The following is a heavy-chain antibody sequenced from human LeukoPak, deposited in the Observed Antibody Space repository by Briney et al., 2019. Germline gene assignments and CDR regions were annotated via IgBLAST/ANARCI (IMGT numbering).Heavy chain of an antibody. Sequence: SEILSLTCTVSGGSISSYYWTWIRQPAGKGLEWIGRIYTSGSTNYNPSLKSRVTLSVDTSKNQFSLKLTSVTAADTAVYYCARKGISAVAGAFDIWGQGTMVTVSS. CDR3: ARKGISAVAGAFDI. CDR1: GGSISSYY. J-gene: IGHJ3*02. D-gene: IGHD6-19*01. V-gene: IGHV4-4*07. CDR2: IYTSGST.